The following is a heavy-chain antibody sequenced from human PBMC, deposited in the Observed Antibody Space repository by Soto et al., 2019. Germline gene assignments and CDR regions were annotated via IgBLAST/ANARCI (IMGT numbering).Heavy chain of an antibody. Sequence: QVQLVESGGGLVKPGGSLRLSCAASGFTFSDYYMSWIRQAPGKGLEWVSYISSSSSYTNDADSAKGRFTISRDNAKNSPQTQMNTLRAEDTAVYYCARDRGSVSSLGYWGQGTLGTVSS. CDR3: ARDRGSVSSLGY. D-gene: IGHD3-10*01. CDR2: ISSSSSYT. J-gene: IGHJ4*02. CDR1: GFTFSDYY. V-gene: IGHV3-11*05.